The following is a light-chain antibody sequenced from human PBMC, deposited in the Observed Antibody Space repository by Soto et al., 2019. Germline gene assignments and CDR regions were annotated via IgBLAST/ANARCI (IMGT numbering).Light chain of an antibody. Sequence: DIQLTQSPSTLSAIVGDRVTITCRASQSINSWLSWYQQKPGTAPKLMLYDAASFESQVPATFSGSGSGTEFTLTLSSMQPDDFATYTCQQYNSYSPWTFGQGTKVDI. J-gene: IGKJ1*01. V-gene: IGKV1-5*01. CDR3: QQYNSYSPWT. CDR2: DAA. CDR1: QSINSW.